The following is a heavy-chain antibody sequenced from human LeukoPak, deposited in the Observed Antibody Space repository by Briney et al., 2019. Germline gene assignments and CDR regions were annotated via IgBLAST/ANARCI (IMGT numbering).Heavy chain of an antibody. J-gene: IGHJ4*02. CDR2: IYYSGST. D-gene: IGHD3-10*01. CDR3: ARDPRSGYFDY. Sequence: SETLSLTCTVSGGSISSYYWSWIRQPPGKGLEWIGYIYYSGSTNYIPSLKSRVTISVDTSKNQFSLKLSSVTAADTAVYYCARDPRSGYFDYWGQGTLVTVSS. V-gene: IGHV4-59*01. CDR1: GGSISSYY.